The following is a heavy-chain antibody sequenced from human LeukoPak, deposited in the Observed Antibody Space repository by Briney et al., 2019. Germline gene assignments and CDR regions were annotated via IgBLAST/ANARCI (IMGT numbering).Heavy chain of an antibody. CDR2: INIDGSST. V-gene: IGHV3-74*01. D-gene: IGHD3-10*01. CDR3: ARDYNTKGYGWFDP. CDR1: GFTFSSYW. J-gene: IGHJ5*02. Sequence: PGGSLRLSCAASGFTFSSYWMQWVRQVPGKGLVWVSRINIDGSSTSYADSVKGRFTLSRDNAKNTLYLQMNSLRVEDTAVYRCARDYNTKGYGWFDPWGQGTLVTVSS.